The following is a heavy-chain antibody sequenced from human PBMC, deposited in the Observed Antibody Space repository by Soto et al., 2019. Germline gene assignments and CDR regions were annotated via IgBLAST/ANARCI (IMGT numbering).Heavy chain of an antibody. CDR1: GGSISRCY. Sequence: SEKRPVTCTGSGGSISRCYWSWIRQPPGKGLEWIGYIYYSGSTNYNPSLKSRVTISVDTSKNQFSLKLSSVTAADTAVYYCAREFSSSWTYYYMDVWGKGTTVT. CDR3: AREFSSSWTYYYMDV. J-gene: IGHJ6*03. CDR2: IYYSGST. D-gene: IGHD6-13*01. V-gene: IGHV4-59*01.